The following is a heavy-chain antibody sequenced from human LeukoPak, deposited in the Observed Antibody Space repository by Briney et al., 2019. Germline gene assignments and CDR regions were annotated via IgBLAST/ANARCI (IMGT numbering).Heavy chain of an antibody. V-gene: IGHV5-51*01. D-gene: IGHD3-10*01. CDR2: IYPGDSDT. CDR3: ARQGGFGSGSRTPDAFDI. CDR1: GYSFTSYW. J-gene: IGHJ3*02. Sequence: PGESLKISCKGSGYSFTSYWIGWVRQMPGKGLEWTGIIYPGDSDTRYSPSFQGQVTISADKSISTAYLQWSSLKASDTAMYYCARQGGFGSGSRTPDAFDIWGQGTMVTVSS.